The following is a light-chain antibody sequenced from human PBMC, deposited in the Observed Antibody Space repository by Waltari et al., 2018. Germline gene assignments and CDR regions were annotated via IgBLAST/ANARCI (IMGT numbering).Light chain of an antibody. CDR2: RVS. CDR3: MQGTHWPYT. V-gene: IGKV2-30*02. Sequence: DVVMTKSPPSLPVTPGQAASIPCKSSQSLVHSDGNTHLNWFQQRPGQSPRRLIYRVSNRDSGVPDRFSGSGSGTDFTLKISRVEAEDVGVYYCMQGTHWPYTFGQGTKLDIK. J-gene: IGKJ2*01. CDR1: QSLVHSDGNTH.